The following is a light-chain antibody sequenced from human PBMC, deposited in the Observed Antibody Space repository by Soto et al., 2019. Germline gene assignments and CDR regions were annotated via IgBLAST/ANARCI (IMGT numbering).Light chain of an antibody. CDR3: HKSDASPWT. Sequence: ETGLMQSPDTLSLSPGERVTLSCRASQSLPSNSLAWYQQKPGQPPRLLVYGASSRATGVPDRFVGSGSCTDFPLTGAILEAEASAVYFCHKSDASPWTFGQGNTVEV. CDR2: GAS. J-gene: IGKJ1*01. V-gene: IGKV3-20*01. CDR1: QSLPSNS.